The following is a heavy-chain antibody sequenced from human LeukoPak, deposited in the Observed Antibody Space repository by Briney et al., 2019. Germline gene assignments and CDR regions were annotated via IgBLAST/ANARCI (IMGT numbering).Heavy chain of an antibody. Sequence: PSQTLTLTCTVSGGSISSGDYYWSWIRQPPGKGLEWIGYIYYSGSTYYNPSLKSRVTISVDTSKNQFSLKLSSVTAADTAVYYCARPPMGYCSSTSCSTFTDYWGQGTLVTVSS. CDR3: ARPPMGYCSSTSCSTFTDY. V-gene: IGHV4-30-4*01. CDR1: GGSISSGDYY. CDR2: IYYSGST. J-gene: IGHJ4*02. D-gene: IGHD2-2*01.